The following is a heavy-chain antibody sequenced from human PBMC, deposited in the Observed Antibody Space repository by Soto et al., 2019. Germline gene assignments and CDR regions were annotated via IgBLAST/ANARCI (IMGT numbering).Heavy chain of an antibody. CDR1: GFTFSTCG. CDR2: TSYHGNKE. V-gene: IGHV3-30*18. Sequence: QVQLVESGGGVVQPGRSLRLSCAASGFTFSTCGMHWVRQAPGEGLEWVALTSYHGNKEYYADSVKGRFTISRDNSKNTHYQQMQSLRAEATAVYDWAKDVCESGYGFWYFGFWGRGTLVTVSS. CDR3: AKDVCESGYGFWYFGF. D-gene: IGHD5-12*01. J-gene: IGHJ2*01.